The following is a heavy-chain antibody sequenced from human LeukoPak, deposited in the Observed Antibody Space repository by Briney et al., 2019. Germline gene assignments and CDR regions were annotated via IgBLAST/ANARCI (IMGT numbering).Heavy chain of an antibody. Sequence: PSETLSLTCVAYGESFSGYYWSWLRQPPGKGMGWIGSIFYTGNTYYNPSLKTRVTISADTPKNQFSLNLSSVTAADTAVYYCARERGSSTRMDWGQGTLVTVSS. V-gene: IGHV4-34*11. CDR3: ARERGSSTRMD. CDR1: GESFSGYY. J-gene: IGHJ4*02. D-gene: IGHD6-13*01. CDR2: IFYTGNT.